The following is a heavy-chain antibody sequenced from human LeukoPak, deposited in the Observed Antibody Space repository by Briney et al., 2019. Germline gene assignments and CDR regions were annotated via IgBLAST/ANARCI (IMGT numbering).Heavy chain of an antibody. Sequence: GGSLRLSCAVSGFTVTNYAMNRVRQAPGKGLEWVSSISSGTSDTYYPDSVKGRFTLSRDNSKNTLYLQMNSLRAEDTAVYYCAARGSVRGVMIMAAFDIWGQGTMVTVSS. CDR1: GFTVTNYA. D-gene: IGHD3-10*01. V-gene: IGHV3-23*01. CDR2: ISSGTSDT. CDR3: AARGSVRGVMIMAAFDI. J-gene: IGHJ3*02.